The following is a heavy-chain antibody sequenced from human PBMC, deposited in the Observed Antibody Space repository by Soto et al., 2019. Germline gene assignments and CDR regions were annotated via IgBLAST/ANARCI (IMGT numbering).Heavy chain of an antibody. V-gene: IGHV4-59*08. CDR1: DSPISNYY. CDR3: ARHYDILTGYYTPLEY. J-gene: IGHJ4*02. D-gene: IGHD3-9*01. Sequence: PSETLSLTCTVSDSPISNYYWGWFRQPPGLGLEWVGYIYYTGTTTYNPSLRSRVAISLDASKSQFSLNLSSVTAADTAVYYCARHYDILTGYYTPLEYWGQGTLVTVSS. CDR2: IYYTGTT.